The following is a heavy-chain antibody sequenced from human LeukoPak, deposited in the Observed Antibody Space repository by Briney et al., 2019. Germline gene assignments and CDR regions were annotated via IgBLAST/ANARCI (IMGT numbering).Heavy chain of an antibody. Sequence: ASVKVSCKASGYTFTGYHTHWVRQAPGQGLEWMAWINPNSGGTNYAQKFQGRVTMTRDTSISTAYMELSSLRSDDTAVYYCARDVPGYSSNFDYWGQGTLVTVSP. J-gene: IGHJ4*02. D-gene: IGHD6-13*01. CDR2: INPNSGGT. V-gene: IGHV1-2*02. CDR1: GYTFTGYH. CDR3: ARDVPGYSSNFDY.